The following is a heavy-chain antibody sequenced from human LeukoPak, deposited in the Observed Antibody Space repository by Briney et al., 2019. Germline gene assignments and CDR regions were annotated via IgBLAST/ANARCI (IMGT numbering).Heavy chain of an antibody. J-gene: IGHJ4*02. V-gene: IGHV5-51*01. CDR2: IVPGDSET. D-gene: IGHD3-3*01. CDR3: ARLSTRLLDH. CDR1: RNSFTNYW. Sequence: GESLKISCKGSRNSFTNYWIGWVRQLPGKGLEWLGIIVPGDSETRYSPSFQGQVTMSVDKSTSTAYLQWASLKASDTAIYFCARLSTRLLDHWGQGTRVTVSS.